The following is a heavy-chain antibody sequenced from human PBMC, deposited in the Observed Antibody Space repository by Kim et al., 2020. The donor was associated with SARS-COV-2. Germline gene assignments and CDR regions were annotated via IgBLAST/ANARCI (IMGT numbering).Heavy chain of an antibody. CDR1: GFAFSSYA. CDR3: AAGLQGLY. CDR2: IYSGASST. V-gene: IGHV3-23*03. J-gene: IGHJ4*02. Sequence: GGSLRLSCAASGFAFSSYAMMWGRQAPGKGLEWVSVIYSGASSTNYADSVKGRFTISRDNSKNTLYLQMNSLRADDTAVYYCAAGLQGLYWGQGTLVTVSS. D-gene: IGHD4-4*01.